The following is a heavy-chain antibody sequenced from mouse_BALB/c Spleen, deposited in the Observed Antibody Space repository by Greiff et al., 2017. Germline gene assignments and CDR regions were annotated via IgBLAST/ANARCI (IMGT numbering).Heavy chain of an antibody. CDR3: ARVGQLGRYYFDY. V-gene: IGHV1-54*01. Sequence: VQLQQSGAELVRPGTSVKVSCKASGYAFTNYLIEWVKQRPGQGLEWIGVINPGSGGTNYNEKFKGKATLTADKSSSTAYMQLSSLTSDDSAVYFCARVGQLGRYYFDYWGQGTTLTVSS. CDR1: GYAFTNYL. J-gene: IGHJ2*01. CDR2: INPGSGGT. D-gene: IGHD3-1*01.